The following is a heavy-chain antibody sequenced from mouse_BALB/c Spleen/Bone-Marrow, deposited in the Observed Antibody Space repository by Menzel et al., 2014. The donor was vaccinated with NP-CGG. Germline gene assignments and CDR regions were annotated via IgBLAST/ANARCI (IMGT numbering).Heavy chain of an antibody. CDR2: IWGDGTT. CDR3: ARDSCLLTRALDS. CDR1: GFSLTGYG. Sequence: VKVVESGPGLVAPSQSLSITCTASGFSLTGYGVSWVRQPPGKGLEWLGMIWGDGTTDYNSALKSRLSISKDNSKNQVFLKMNSLQTDDTAIYYCARDSCLLTRALDSWGQGTSVTVSS. V-gene: IGHV2-6-7*01. D-gene: IGHD2-12*01. J-gene: IGHJ4*01.